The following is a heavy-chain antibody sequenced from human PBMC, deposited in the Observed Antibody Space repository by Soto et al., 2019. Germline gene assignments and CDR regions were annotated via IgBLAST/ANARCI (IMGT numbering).Heavy chain of an antibody. CDR1: GFTFNNFA. D-gene: IGHD6-13*01. CDR3: TTGEELNSNWYEKFAS. Sequence: RLSCAASGFTFNNFAMIWVRQAPGKGLEWVSAISGSGSNTYYADAVKGRFTISRDNSKNTVSLQMNSLRVEDTAVYYCTTGEELNSNWYEKFASWGQGTQVTVSS. V-gene: IGHV3-23*01. CDR2: ISGSGSNT. J-gene: IGHJ4*02.